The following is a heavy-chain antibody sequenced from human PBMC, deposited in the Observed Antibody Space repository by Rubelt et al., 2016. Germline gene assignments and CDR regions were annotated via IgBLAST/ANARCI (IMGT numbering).Heavy chain of an antibody. V-gene: IGHV4-59*05. CDR3: AWASTLFGHFDY. CDR2: VYYSGRI. D-gene: IGHD3-10*02. Sequence: VQLVESGGGLIQPGGSLRLSCAASGFTVSSNYMSWVRQAPGKGLEWIGGVYYSGRIYYNPSLKSRVTISVDTSTIHFSLTLGALTPADTAVYYCAWASTLFGHFDYWGQGTLVTVSS. CDR1: GFTVSSNY. J-gene: IGHJ4*02.